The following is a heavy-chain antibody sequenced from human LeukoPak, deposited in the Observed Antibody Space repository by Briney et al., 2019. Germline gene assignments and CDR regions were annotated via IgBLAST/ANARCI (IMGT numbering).Heavy chain of an antibody. D-gene: IGHD2-2*01. CDR3: TRDGAEIVVVPAASYYYYGMDV. V-gene: IGHV3-49*03. Sequence: GGSLRLSCTASGFTFGDYAMSWFRQAPGKGLEWVGFIRSKAYGGTTEYAASVKGRFTISRDDSKSIAYLQMNSLKTEDTAVYYCTRDGAEIVVVPAASYYYYGMDVWGQGTTVTVSS. CDR2: IRSKAYGGTT. J-gene: IGHJ6*02. CDR1: GFTFGDYA.